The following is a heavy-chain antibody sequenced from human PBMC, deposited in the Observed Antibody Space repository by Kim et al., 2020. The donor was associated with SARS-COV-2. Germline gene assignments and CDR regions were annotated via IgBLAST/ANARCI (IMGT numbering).Heavy chain of an antibody. V-gene: IGHV3-53*01. J-gene: IGHJ6*02. Sequence: RFTISRDKSKNTLYLQMNSLRAEDTAVYYCARDQVIPASPVYYDYGMDVWGQGTTVTVSS. CDR3: ARDQVIPASPVYYDYGMDV. D-gene: IGHD2-2*01.